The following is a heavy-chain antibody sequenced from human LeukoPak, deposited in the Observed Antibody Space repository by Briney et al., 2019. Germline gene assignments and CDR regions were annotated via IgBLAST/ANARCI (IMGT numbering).Heavy chain of an antibody. CDR2: IYTSGST. Sequence: SETLSLTCTVSGGSISSYYWSWIRQPAGKGLEWIGRIYTSGSTNYNPSLKSRVTMSVDTSKNQFSLKLSSVTAADTAVYYCARQIQNDYYYYYYMDVWGKGTTVTVSS. CDR3: ARQIQNDYYYYYYMDV. V-gene: IGHV4-4*07. J-gene: IGHJ6*03. CDR1: GGSISSYY. D-gene: IGHD2/OR15-2a*01.